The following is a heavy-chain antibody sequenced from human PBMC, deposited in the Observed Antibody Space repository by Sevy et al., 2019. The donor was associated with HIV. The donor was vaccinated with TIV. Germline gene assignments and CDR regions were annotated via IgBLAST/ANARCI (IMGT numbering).Heavy chain of an antibody. J-gene: IGHJ3*02. D-gene: IGHD3-22*01. V-gene: IGHV3-23*01. Sequence: GGSLRLSCAVSGFTFRSYAMSWVRQAPGKGLDWVSTIFGSGGTTYYADSVKGRFTISRDNSKNTLYLQMNSLRTEDTALYYCAGGRFDSSGSFDAFDMWGQGTMVTVSS. CDR3: AGGRFDSSGSFDAFDM. CDR1: GFTFRSYA. CDR2: IFGSGGTT.